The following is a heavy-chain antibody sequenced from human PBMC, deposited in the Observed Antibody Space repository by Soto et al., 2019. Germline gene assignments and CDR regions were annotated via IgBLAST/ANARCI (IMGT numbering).Heavy chain of an antibody. CDR3: ARDGPYRQTSLYYSGVDV. CDR1: GFTFSSYA. Sequence: GGSLRLSCAASGFTFSSYAMSWVRQAPGKGLEWVSAISGSGGSTYYADSVKGRFTISRDNSKDTLYLQMNSLRAEDTAVYYCARDGPYRQTSLYYSGVDVWGQATTVTV. J-gene: IGHJ6*02. CDR2: ISGSGGST. V-gene: IGHV3-23*01.